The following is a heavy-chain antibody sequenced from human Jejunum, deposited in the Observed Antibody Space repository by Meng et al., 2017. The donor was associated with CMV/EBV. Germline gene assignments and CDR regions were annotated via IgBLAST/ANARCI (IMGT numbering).Heavy chain of an antibody. D-gene: IGHD5-24*01. Sequence: QVQLMQLGAEVKGPGSSRKVSCKSSGGSVNNYAFNWVRQASGQGLGWMGGIIAIFKTPNYAQKFQGRLTITADESTGTSYMELTSLTSEDTAVYYCARGFLNGYQPFDYWGQGTLVTVSS. J-gene: IGHJ4*02. CDR1: GGSVNNYA. V-gene: IGHV1-69*12. CDR3: ARGFLNGYQPFDY. CDR2: IIAIFKTP.